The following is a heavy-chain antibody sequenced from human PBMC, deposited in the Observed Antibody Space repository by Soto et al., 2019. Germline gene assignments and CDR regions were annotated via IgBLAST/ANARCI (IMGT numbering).Heavy chain of an antibody. D-gene: IGHD3-10*01. Sequence: TLSLTCAVYGDSFSDYYWSWIRQPPGKGLEWIGEINHSESTNYNPSLKSRVSISVDTSKNQFSLKLTSVTAADTAVYYCAGASPMVRGVIRGWGQGTLVTV. CDR1: GDSFSDYY. CDR2: INHSEST. CDR3: AGASPMVRGVIRG. J-gene: IGHJ4*02. V-gene: IGHV4-34*01.